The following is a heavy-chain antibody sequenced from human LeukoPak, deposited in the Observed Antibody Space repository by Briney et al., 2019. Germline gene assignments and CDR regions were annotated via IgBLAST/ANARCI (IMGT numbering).Heavy chain of an antibody. V-gene: IGHV3-23*01. CDR3: AKDRSDGADAFDI. J-gene: IGHJ3*02. CDR2: ISGSGGTE. D-gene: IGHD1-26*01. CDR1: GFAFISHA. Sequence: PGGSLRLSCAASGFAFISHAMSWVRQAPGKGLEWVSAISGSGGTEHYADSVKGRFTISRDNSKNTLYLQMNSLRAEDTAVYYCAKDRSDGADAFDIWGQGTMVTVSS.